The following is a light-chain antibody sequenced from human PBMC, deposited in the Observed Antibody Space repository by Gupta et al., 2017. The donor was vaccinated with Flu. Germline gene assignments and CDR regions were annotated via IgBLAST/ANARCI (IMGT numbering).Light chain of an antibody. CDR2: EVS. CDR3: SSYTSSSYA. CDR1: SSDVGGYNY. J-gene: IGLJ1*01. Sequence: GTSSDVGGYNYVSWYQQHPGKAPKLMIYEVSNRPSGVSNRFSGSKSGNTASLTISGLQAEDEADYYCSSYTSSSYAFGTGTKVTVL. V-gene: IGLV2-14*01.